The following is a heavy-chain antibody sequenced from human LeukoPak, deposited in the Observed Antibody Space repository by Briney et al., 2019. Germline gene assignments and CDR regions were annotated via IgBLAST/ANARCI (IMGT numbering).Heavy chain of an antibody. Sequence: SETLSLTCTVSGGSISSHYWSWIRQPPGKGLEWIGYIYYSGSTNYNPSLKSRVTISVDTSKNQFSLKLSSVTAADTAMYYCAREPDYWGQGTLVTVSS. CDR3: AREPDY. CDR1: GGSISSHY. V-gene: IGHV4-59*11. J-gene: IGHJ4*02. CDR2: IYYSGST.